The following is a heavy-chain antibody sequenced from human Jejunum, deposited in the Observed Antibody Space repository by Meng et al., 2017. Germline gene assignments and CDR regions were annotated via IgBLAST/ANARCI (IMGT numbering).Heavy chain of an antibody. V-gene: IGHV4-4*02. J-gene: IGHJ4*02. Sequence: QLQLQKSGPGRVKLSETLSLTCSVSGDSISSSHLWGWVRQPPGKGLEWIGEIYHSGITNYNPSLKSRVTISVDKSKNQFSLKLNSVTDADTAVYYCARHEHGLPTAASDHWGQGTLVTVSS. CDR2: IYHSGIT. D-gene: IGHD2-2*01. CDR1: GDSISSSHL. CDR3: ARHEHGLPTAASDH.